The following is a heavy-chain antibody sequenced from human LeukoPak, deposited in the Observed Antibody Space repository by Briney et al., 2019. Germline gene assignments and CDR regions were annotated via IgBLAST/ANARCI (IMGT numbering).Heavy chain of an antibody. CDR3: AKSIAVSGASDY. CDR2: ISSSGTYI. CDR1: GFTFISYT. V-gene: IGHV3-21*01. J-gene: IGHJ4*02. Sequence: GGSLRLSCAASGFTFISYTMHWVRQPPGKGLEWVSSISSSGTYIYYADPVKGRFTISRDNAKNSLHLQMNSLRGEDTAVYYCAKSIAVSGASDYWGQGTLVTVSS. D-gene: IGHD6-19*01.